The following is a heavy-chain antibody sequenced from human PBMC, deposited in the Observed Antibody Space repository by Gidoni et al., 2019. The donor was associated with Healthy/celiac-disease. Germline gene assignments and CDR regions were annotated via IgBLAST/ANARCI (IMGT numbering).Heavy chain of an antibody. CDR1: GGSLSGYY. CDR2: INHSGST. Sequence: QVQLQQWGAGLLKPSETLSLTCAVYGGSLSGYYWSWIRQPPGKGLEWIGEINHSGSTNYNPSLKSRVTISVDTSKNQFSLKLSSVTAADTAVYYCASGGDDYGLERGYWGQGTLVTVSS. D-gene: IGHD4-17*01. V-gene: IGHV4-34*01. J-gene: IGHJ4*02. CDR3: ASGGDDYGLERGY.